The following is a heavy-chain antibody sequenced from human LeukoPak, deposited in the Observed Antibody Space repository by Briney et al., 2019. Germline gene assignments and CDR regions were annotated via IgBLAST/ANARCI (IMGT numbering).Heavy chain of an antibody. J-gene: IGHJ6*04. CDR2: INHSGST. V-gene: IGHV4-34*01. CDR3: ARDRGPGLQAYYYYGMDV. Sequence: SETLSLTCAVYGGSFSGYYWSWIRQPPGKGLEWIGEINHSGSTNYNPSLKSRVTISVDTSKNQFSLKLSSVTAADTAVYYCARDRGPGLQAYYYYGMDVWGKGTTVTVSS. D-gene: IGHD5-24*01. CDR1: GGSFSGYY.